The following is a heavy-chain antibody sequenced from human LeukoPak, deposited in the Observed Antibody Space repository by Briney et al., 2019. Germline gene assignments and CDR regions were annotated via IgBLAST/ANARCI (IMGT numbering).Heavy chain of an antibody. CDR2: IYYSGSI. D-gene: IGHD5-18*01. V-gene: IGHV4-61*01. J-gene: IGHJ6*02. CDR3: ARGSVSYSYNYYYGMDV. CDR1: GGSVSTNNYY. Sequence: SETLSLTCTVSGGSVSTNNYYWSWIRQPPGKGLEWIGYIYYSGSINYNPSLKSRITISVDTSKNQFSLKLSSVTAADTAVYYCARGSVSYSYNYYYGMDVWGQGTTVTVSS.